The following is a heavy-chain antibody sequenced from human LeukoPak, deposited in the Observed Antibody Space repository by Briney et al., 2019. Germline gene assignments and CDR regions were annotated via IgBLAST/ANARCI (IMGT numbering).Heavy chain of an antibody. J-gene: IGHJ4*02. CDR2: IIPIFGTA. CDR1: GGTFSSYA. CDR3: ARDLVGGIWSAGF. V-gene: IGHV1-69*13. D-gene: IGHD3-3*01. Sequence: ASVKVSCKASGGTFSSYAISWVRQAPGQGLEWMGGIIPIFGTANYAQKFQGRVTITADESTSTAYMELSSLRSDDTAIYYCARDLVGGIWSAGFWGQGTLVTVSS.